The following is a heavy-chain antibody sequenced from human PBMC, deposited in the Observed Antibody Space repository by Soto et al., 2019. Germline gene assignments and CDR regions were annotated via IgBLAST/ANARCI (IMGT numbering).Heavy chain of an antibody. CDR2: IFHSGST. Sequence: QVQLQEAGPGLVKPSQTLSLTCTVSGGSITSGDCYWNWIRQPPGKGLEWIGYIFHSGSTLYNPSLKSRLTLSIDTSKNQFSLRLNSVTASYTALYFCARIATTSLYGMDVWGQGATVTVSS. J-gene: IGHJ6*02. CDR1: GGSITSGDCY. CDR3: ARIATTSLYGMDV. D-gene: IGHD5-12*01. V-gene: IGHV4-30-4*01.